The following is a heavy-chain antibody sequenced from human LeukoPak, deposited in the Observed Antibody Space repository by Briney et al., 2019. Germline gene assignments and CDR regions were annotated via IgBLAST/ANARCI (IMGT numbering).Heavy chain of an antibody. CDR2: IWYDGSNK. J-gene: IGHJ4*02. Sequence: GGSLRLSCAASGFTFSSYGMPWVRQAPGKGLEWVAVIWYDGSNKYYADSVKGRFTISRDNSKNTLYLEMNSLRAEDTAVYYCASGTEYSYGPFDYWGQGTLVTVSS. D-gene: IGHD5-18*01. V-gene: IGHV3-33*01. CDR3: ASGTEYSYGPFDY. CDR1: GFTFSSYG.